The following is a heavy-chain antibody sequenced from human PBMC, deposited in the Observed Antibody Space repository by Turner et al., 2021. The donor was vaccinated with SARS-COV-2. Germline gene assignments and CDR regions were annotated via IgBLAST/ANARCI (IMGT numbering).Heavy chain of an antibody. CDR3: AKDRHTGIVGATSFDY. D-gene: IGHD1-26*01. V-gene: IGHV3-23*01. Sequence: EVQLLESGGGLVQPGGSLSLSCAASGFTFSSYAMSWVRQAPGKGLEWVSAISVSGGSTYYADSVKGRFTISRDNSKNTLYLQMISLRADDTAVYYCAKDRHTGIVGATSFDYWGQGTLVTVSS. J-gene: IGHJ4*02. CDR1: GFTFSSYA. CDR2: ISVSGGST.